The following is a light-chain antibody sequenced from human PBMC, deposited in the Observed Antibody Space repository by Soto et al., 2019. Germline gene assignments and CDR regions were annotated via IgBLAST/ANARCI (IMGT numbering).Light chain of an antibody. CDR1: RTNIGTNY. CDR2: ANN. Sequence: ELSQPPSASGTPGQTVTISCSGSRTNIGTNYVYWYQQFPGTAPKLLIFANNKRPSGVPERFSASKSGTSASLAISGLRSEDEAEYYCSAWDDRLSVVFGGGTKVTVL. J-gene: IGLJ3*02. V-gene: IGLV1-47*01. CDR3: SAWDDRLSVV.